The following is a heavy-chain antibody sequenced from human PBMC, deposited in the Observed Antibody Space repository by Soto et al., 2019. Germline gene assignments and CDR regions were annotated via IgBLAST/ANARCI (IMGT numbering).Heavy chain of an antibody. Sequence: GASVKVSCKASGYTFTSYGISWVRQAPGQGLEWMGWISAYNGNTNYAQKLQGRVTMTTDTSTSTAYMELRSLRSDDTAVYYCAGRWELLSDYGMDGWGQGTKVTVSS. J-gene: IGHJ6*02. CDR1: GYTFTSYG. D-gene: IGHD1-26*01. CDR2: ISAYNGNT. CDR3: AGRWELLSDYGMDG. V-gene: IGHV1-18*01.